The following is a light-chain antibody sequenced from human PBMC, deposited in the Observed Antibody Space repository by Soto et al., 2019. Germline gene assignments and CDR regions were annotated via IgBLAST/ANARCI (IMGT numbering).Light chain of an antibody. J-gene: IGKJ1*01. CDR2: GAS. V-gene: IGKV3D-15*01. Sequence: IVLTQSPATLSFSPGERAPLSRRASETVSSNYLAWYQQRPGQAPRLLIHGASSRATGIPVRFSGSGSETEFTLTIRSLRSEDSALYYCHQYNNWPWTFGQGTKVDIK. CDR1: ETVSSNY. CDR3: HQYNNWPWT.